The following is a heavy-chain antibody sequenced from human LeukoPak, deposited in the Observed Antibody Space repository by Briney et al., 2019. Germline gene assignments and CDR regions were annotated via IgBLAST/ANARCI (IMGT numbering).Heavy chain of an antibody. J-gene: IGHJ4*02. V-gene: IGHV1-18*01. D-gene: IGHD3-10*01. Sequence: ASVKVSCQASGYTFTSYGISWVRQAPGQGLEWMGWISAYNGNTNYAQKLQGRVTMTTDTSTSTAYMELRSLRSDDTAVYYCARVGGNLLLWFGELLEPLDYWGQGTLVTVSS. CDR1: GYTFTSYG. CDR2: ISAYNGNT. CDR3: ARVGGNLLLWFGELLEPLDY.